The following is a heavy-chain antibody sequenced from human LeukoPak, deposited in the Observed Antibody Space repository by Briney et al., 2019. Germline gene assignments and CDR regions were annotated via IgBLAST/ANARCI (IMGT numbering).Heavy chain of an antibody. Sequence: SQTLSLTCAISGDSVSNNIATWDWIRQSPSRGLEWLGRTYYRSKWYNDYAVSVKSRVTINPDTSKNQFSLQLNSVTPEDTAVYYCAREGSDGYLFDYWGQGSLVIVSS. D-gene: IGHD3-16*01. CDR2: TYYRSKWYN. V-gene: IGHV6-1*01. CDR1: GDSVSNNIAT. CDR3: AREGSDGYLFDY. J-gene: IGHJ4*02.